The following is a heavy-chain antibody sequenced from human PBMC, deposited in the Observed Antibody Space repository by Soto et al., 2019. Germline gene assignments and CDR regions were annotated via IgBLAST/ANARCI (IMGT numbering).Heavy chain of an antibody. CDR1: GGSISNYY. CDR3: ASRYCSSTACYGYLEY. Sequence: QVQLQESGPGLVKPSETLSLTCTVSGGSISNYYWTWIRQPAGKGLEWIGRIYTSGSTNYNPSLNSRVTMTVDTSKRQFSLDLRSVTAADTAISFCASRYCSSTACYGYLEYWGQGTLVTVSS. CDR2: IYTSGST. J-gene: IGHJ4*02. D-gene: IGHD2-2*01. V-gene: IGHV4-4*07.